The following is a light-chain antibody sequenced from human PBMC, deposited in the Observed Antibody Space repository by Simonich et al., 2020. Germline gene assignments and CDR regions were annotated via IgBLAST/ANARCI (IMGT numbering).Light chain of an antibody. CDR3: CSYAGSSTVNWV. CDR2: EGS. Sequence: QSALTKPASVSGSPGQSITISCTGTSSDVGSYNLVSWYQQHPGKAPKRMIYEGSNGPSGVSNRVSGSKSGNTASRTISGLQAEDEADYYCCSYAGSSTVNWVFGGGTKLTVL. V-gene: IGLV2-23*03. J-gene: IGLJ3*02. CDR1: SSDVGSYNL.